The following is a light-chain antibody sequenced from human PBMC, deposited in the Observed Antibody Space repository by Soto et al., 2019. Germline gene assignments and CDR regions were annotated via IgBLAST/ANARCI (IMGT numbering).Light chain of an antibody. Sequence: EIVLTQSPGTLSLSPGERATLSCRASQSVSSSYLAWYQQKPGQAPRLLIYGASSRATGIPDRFSGSGSGTDFTLTISRLEPEAFAVYYCQQSGSSPPFGQGTRLEIK. CDR3: QQSGSSPP. V-gene: IGKV3-20*01. CDR1: QSVSSSY. CDR2: GAS. J-gene: IGKJ5*01.